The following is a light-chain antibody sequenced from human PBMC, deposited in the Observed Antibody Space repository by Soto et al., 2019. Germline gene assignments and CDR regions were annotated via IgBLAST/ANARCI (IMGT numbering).Light chain of an antibody. CDR3: KHYGPTPWP. J-gene: IGKJ1*01. CDR2: GAS. Sequence: PGERVTLSCRTSQSVCSRCFAWYQQKPGQSPRLLIYGASTRATGIPDRFSGSGSGTDFTLTISRLEPEDFAVYYCKHYGPTPWPFGQGTRWQSN. V-gene: IGKV3-20*01. CDR1: QSVCSRC.